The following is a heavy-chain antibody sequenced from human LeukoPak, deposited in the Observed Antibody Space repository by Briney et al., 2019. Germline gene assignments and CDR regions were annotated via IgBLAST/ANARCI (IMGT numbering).Heavy chain of an antibody. CDR2: IIPIFGTA. V-gene: IGHV1-69*05. Sequence: SVKVSCKASGGTFSSYAISWVRQAPGQGLEWMGRIIPIFGTANYAQKFQGRVTITTDESTSTAYMELSSLRSGDTAVYYCARDTPYCGGDCYFSWGQGTLVTVSS. J-gene: IGHJ5*02. CDR1: GGTFSSYA. D-gene: IGHD2-21*02. CDR3: ARDTPYCGGDCYFS.